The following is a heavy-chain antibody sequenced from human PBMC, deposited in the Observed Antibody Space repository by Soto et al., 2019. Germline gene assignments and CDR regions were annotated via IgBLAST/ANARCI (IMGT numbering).Heavy chain of an antibody. J-gene: IGHJ4*02. CDR1: GFTFRGDA. V-gene: IGHV3-23*01. CDR3: ARSDMTYNWND. D-gene: IGHD1-1*01. CDR2: ISGSGEMT. Sequence: EVQLLESGGDLVQPGGSLRLACAASGFTFRGDAMSWVRQAPGKGLEWVSSISGSGEMTHYAESVKGRFTISRDNSKNTLYLQMESRRAEDTALYYCARSDMTYNWNDWGQGTLVTVSS.